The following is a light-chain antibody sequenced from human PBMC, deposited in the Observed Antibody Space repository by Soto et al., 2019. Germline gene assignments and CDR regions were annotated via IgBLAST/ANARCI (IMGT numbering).Light chain of an antibody. CDR1: SGHSTYA. Sequence: QLVLTQSPSASASLGASVKLTCTLSSGHSTYAIAWHQQKPEKGPRYLMKVNTDGSHRKGDGIPDRFSGSSSGAERYLTISSLQSEDEADYYCQTWGTGIRVFGGGTKLTVL. V-gene: IGLV4-69*01. J-gene: IGLJ2*01. CDR3: QTWGTGIRV. CDR2: VNTDGSH.